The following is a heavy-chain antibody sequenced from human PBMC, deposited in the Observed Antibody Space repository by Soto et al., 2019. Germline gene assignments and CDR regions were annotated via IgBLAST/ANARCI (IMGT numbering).Heavy chain of an antibody. CDR2: ISYDGSNK. J-gene: IGHJ3*02. Sequence: QVQLVESGGGVVQPGRSLRLSCAASGFTFSSYGMHWVRQAPGKGLEWVAVISYDGSNKYYADSVKGRFTISRDNSKNTLYLQMNSLRAEDTAVYYCAKDSKQWLTAHDVFDIWGQGTMVTVSS. CDR3: AKDSKQWLTAHDVFDI. CDR1: GFTFSSYG. D-gene: IGHD6-19*01. V-gene: IGHV3-30*18.